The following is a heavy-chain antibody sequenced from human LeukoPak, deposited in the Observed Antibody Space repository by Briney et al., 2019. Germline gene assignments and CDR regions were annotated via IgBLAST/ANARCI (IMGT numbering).Heavy chain of an antibody. CDR3: ARVGAITIFGVVTYTPFDY. CDR1: GGSISSSNW. D-gene: IGHD3-3*01. CDR2: IYHSGST. V-gene: IGHV4-4*02. J-gene: IGHJ4*02. Sequence: SETLSLTCAVSGGSISSSNWWSWVRQPPGKGLEWIGEIYHSGSTNYNPSLKSRVTISVDKSKNQFSLKLSSVTAADTAVYYCARVGAITIFGVVTYTPFDYWGQGTLVTVSS.